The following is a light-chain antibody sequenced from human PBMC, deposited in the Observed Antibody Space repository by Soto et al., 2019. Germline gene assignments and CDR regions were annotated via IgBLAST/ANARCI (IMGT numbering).Light chain of an antibody. CDR3: SSYTSSSSVV. J-gene: IGLJ2*01. CDR2: DVS. Sequence: QSALTQPASVSGSPGQSITISCTGTSSDVGGYNYVSWYQLHPGKPPKLMIYDVSIRPSGVSNRFSGSKSGNTASLTISGLQAEDETDYYCSSYTSSSSVVFVGGTKLTVL. V-gene: IGLV2-14*03. CDR1: SSDVGGYNY.